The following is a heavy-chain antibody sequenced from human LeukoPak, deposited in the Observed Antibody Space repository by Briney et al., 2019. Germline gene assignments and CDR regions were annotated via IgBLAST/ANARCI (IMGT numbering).Heavy chain of an antibody. Sequence: PSETLSLTCGVSGGSFSEYYWSWIRQSPGKGLEWIGEINHSGTTNYNPSLESRVTISVDTSKNQFSLNLSSVTAADTAVYYCASNGPLLSDTNRYYFNYWGQRTLGSVSS. V-gene: IGHV4-34*01. D-gene: IGHD2-8*01. CDR1: GGSFSEYY. CDR3: ASNGPLLSDTNRYYFNY. J-gene: IGHJ4*02. CDR2: INHSGTT.